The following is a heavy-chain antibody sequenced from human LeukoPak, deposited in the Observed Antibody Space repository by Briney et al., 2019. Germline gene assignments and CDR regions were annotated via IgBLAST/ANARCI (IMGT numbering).Heavy chain of an antibody. CDR3: ARHARIAARPVAGWFDP. CDR1: GGSISSSSYY. D-gene: IGHD6-6*01. Sequence: SETLSLTCTVSGGSISSSSYYWGWIRQPPGKGLEWIGSIYYSGSTYYNPSLKSRVTISVDTSKNQFSLKLSSVTAADPAVYYCARHARIAARPVAGWFDPWGQGTLVTVSS. J-gene: IGHJ5*02. CDR2: IYYSGST. V-gene: IGHV4-39*01.